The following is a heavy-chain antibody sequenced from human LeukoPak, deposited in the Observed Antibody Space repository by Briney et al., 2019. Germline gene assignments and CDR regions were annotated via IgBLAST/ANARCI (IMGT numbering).Heavy chain of an antibody. CDR3: ARLYCSGGSCYIGWFDP. V-gene: IGHV3-30*04. CDR1: GFTFSSYA. CDR2: ISYDGSNK. D-gene: IGHD2-15*01. Sequence: SGGSLRLSCAASGFTFSSYAMHWVRQAPGKGLEWVAVISYDGSNKYYADSVKGRFTISRDNSKNTLYLQMNSLRAEDTAVYYCARLYCSGGSCYIGWFDPWGQGTLVTVSS. J-gene: IGHJ5*02.